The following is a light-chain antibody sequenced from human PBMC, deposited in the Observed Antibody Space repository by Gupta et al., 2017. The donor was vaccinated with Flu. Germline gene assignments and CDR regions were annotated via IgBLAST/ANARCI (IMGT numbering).Light chain of an antibody. CDR1: QSVSTY. J-gene: IGKJ5*01. Sequence: PATLSLSPGERATLSCRASQSVSTYFAWYQQKPGQAPRLLIYDASKRATGIPARFSGSGSGTDFTLTISSLEPEDFAVYYCQQRSDWPITFGQGTRLET. CDR2: DAS. V-gene: IGKV3-11*01. CDR3: QQRSDWPIT.